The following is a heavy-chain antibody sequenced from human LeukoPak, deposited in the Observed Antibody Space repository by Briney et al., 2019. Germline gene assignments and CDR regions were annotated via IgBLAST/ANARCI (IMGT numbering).Heavy chain of an antibody. J-gene: IGHJ4*02. CDR2: IYYSGST. CDR1: GGSISSSSYY. V-gene: IGHV4-39*01. CDR3: ARTGERSYFDY. D-gene: IGHD3-10*01. Sequence: PSETLSLTCTVSGGSISSSSYYWGWIRQPPGKGLEWIGSIYYSGSTYYNPSLKSRVTIPVDTSKNQFSLKLSSVTAADTAVYYCARTGERSYFDYWGQGTLVTVSS.